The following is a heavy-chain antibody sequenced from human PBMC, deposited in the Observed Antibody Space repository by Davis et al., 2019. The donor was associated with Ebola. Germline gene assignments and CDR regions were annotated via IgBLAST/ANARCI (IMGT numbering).Heavy chain of an antibody. CDR3: AKSVYDPPDV. CDR2: ISSSSTTK. V-gene: IGHV3-48*01. J-gene: IGHJ6*02. Sequence: GGSLRLSCAASGFTFSSYSMNWVRQAPGRGLEWVSYISSSSTTKYYADSVKGRFTISRDNSKNTLYLQMNSLRAEDTAVYYCAKSVYDPPDVWGQGTTVTVSS. D-gene: IGHD5/OR15-5a*01. CDR1: GFTFSSYS.